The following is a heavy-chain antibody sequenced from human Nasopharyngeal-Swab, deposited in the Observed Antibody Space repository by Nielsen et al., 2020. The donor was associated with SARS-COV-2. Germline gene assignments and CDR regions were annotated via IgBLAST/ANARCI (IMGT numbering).Heavy chain of an antibody. CDR1: GFTFSSYD. Sequence: GESLKISCAASGFTFSSYDMHWVRQATGKGLEWVSAIGTAGDPYYPGSVKGRFTISRENAKNSLYPQMNSLRAGDTAVYYCARVVRGGMDVWGKGTTVTVSS. V-gene: IGHV3-13*05. CDR2: IGTAGDP. D-gene: IGHD3-10*01. J-gene: IGHJ6*04. CDR3: ARVVRGGMDV.